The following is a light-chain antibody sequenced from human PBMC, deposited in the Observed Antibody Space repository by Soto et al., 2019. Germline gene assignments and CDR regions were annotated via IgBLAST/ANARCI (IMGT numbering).Light chain of an antibody. Sequence: EIVLTQSPATLSLSPGERATLSCRASQSVSSTYLAWYQQKPVQAPRLLIYGASTRATGIPDRFSGSGSGTDFTLTISRLEPEDFAVYFCQQYDSSLYTFGQGTKLEIK. V-gene: IGKV3-20*01. CDR3: QQYDSSLYT. J-gene: IGKJ2*01. CDR2: GAS. CDR1: QSVSSTY.